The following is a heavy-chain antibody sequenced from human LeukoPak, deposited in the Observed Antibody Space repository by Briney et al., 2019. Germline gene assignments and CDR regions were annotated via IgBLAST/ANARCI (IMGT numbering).Heavy chain of an antibody. CDR3: ARITKAAAGTDAFDI. CDR2: INSDGSRT. D-gene: IGHD6-13*01. CDR1: GFTFSNYW. Sequence: PGGSLRLSCAASGFTFSNYWMHWVRQAPGKGLVWVSHINSDGSRTTYADSVKGRFTISRDNAKNTLYLQMNSLRAEDTAVYYCARITKAAAGTDAFDIWGQGTMVTVSS. J-gene: IGHJ3*02. V-gene: IGHV3-74*03.